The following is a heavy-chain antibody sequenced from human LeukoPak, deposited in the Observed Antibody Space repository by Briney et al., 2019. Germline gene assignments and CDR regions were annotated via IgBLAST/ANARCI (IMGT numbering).Heavy chain of an antibody. CDR2: ISGSGGST. Sequence: PGGPLRLSCAASGFTFSSYAMSWVRQAPGKGLEWVSAISGSGGSTYYADSVKGRFTISRDNSKNTPYLQMNSLRAEDTAVYYCAKEQGYSYGYDYWGQGTLVTVSS. V-gene: IGHV3-23*01. D-gene: IGHD5-18*01. CDR3: AKEQGYSYGYDY. J-gene: IGHJ4*02. CDR1: GFTFSSYA.